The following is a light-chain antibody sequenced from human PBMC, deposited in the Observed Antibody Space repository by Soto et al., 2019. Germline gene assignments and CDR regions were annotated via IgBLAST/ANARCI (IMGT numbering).Light chain of an antibody. J-gene: IGLJ1*01. CDR1: SSDIGGHDD. V-gene: IGLV2-14*03. CDR3: CLYIGATTYA. Sequence: QSVLTQPASVSGSPGQSITISCTGTSSDIGGHDDVSWYQQHPGKVPKLLIYGVTDRPSGVSNRFSGSKSGNVASLTISGLQAEDEADYYCCLYIGATTYAFGTGTKVTVL. CDR2: GVT.